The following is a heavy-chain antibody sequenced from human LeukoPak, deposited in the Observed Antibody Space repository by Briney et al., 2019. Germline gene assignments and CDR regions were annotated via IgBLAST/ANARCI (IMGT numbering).Heavy chain of an antibody. Sequence: GGSLRLSRAASGFTFSSYWMHWVRQAPGKGLVWVSRIKSDGSTNYADSVKGRFTISRDNAKNTVSLQMNSLRAEDTGVYFCARAPSEIGGYYPEYFRHWGQGTLVTVSS. CDR2: IKSDGST. V-gene: IGHV3-74*01. J-gene: IGHJ1*01. D-gene: IGHD3-22*01. CDR1: GFTFSSYW. CDR3: ARAPSEIGGYYPEYFRH.